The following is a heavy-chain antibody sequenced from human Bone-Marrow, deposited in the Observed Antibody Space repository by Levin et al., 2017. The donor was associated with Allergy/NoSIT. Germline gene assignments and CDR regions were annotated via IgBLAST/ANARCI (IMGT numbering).Heavy chain of an antibody. CDR3: VRRAFYYDSSGYNWFDP. Sequence: GGSLRLSCAASGFNFNSYHMNWVRQAPGKGPEWVSSISSSSSFEYYADSVKGRFTISIDNAKNSLYLQMTSLRVEDTAVYYCVRRAFYYDSSGYNWFDPWGQGTLVTVSS. V-gene: IGHV3-21*01. D-gene: IGHD3-22*01. J-gene: IGHJ5*02. CDR1: GFNFNSYH. CDR2: ISSSSSFE.